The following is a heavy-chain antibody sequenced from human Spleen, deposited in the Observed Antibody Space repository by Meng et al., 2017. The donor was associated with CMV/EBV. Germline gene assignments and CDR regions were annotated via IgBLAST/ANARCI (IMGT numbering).Heavy chain of an antibody. D-gene: IGHD5-24*01. J-gene: IGHJ4*02. CDR1: GFSLSTSGVG. CDR2: IYWDDDK. Sequence: QIPLKESGPTLVKPTQTLTLTCTFSGFSLSTSGVGVGWIRQPPGKALEWLALIYWDDDKRYSPSLKSRLTITKDTSKNQVVLTMTNMDPVDTATYYCAHRLSGDGYIQFPLYFDYWGQGTLVTVSS. CDR3: AHRLSGDGYIQFPLYFDY. V-gene: IGHV2-5*02.